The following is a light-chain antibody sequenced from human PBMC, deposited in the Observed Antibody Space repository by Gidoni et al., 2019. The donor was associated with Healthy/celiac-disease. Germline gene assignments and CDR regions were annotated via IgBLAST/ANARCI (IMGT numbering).Light chain of an antibody. J-gene: IGKJ1*01. CDR1: QDISNY. Sequence: DIQMTQSPSSLSASVGDRVTITCQASQDISNYLNWYQQKPGKAPKLLIYDSSNLETGVPSRFIGSGSGTDFTSTISSLQPEDIATYYCQQYDNLPTWTFGQGTKVEIK. V-gene: IGKV1-33*01. CDR2: DSS. CDR3: QQYDNLPTWT.